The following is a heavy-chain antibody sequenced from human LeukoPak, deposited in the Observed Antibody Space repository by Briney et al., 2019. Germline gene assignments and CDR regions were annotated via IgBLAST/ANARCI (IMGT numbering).Heavy chain of an antibody. Sequence: GGSLRLSCAASGFTVSSNYMSWVRQAPGKGLEWVSVIYSGGSTYYADSVKGRFTISRDNAKNTLYLQMNSLRAEDTAVYYCARERYDILTGYFDYWGQGTLVTVSS. CDR3: ARERYDILTGYFDY. D-gene: IGHD3-9*01. V-gene: IGHV3-53*01. CDR1: GFTVSSNY. J-gene: IGHJ4*02. CDR2: IYSGGST.